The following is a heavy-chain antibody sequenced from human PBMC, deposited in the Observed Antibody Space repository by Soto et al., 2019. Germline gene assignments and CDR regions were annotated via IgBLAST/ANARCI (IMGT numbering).Heavy chain of an antibody. D-gene: IGHD3-22*01. J-gene: IGHJ4*02. CDR3: ARKPVYYDSSGYYEWAYFDY. V-gene: IGHV3-30*07. Sequence: SVKGRFTISRDNSKNMVSLQMNSLRAEDTAVYYCARKPVYYDSSGYYEWAYFDYWGQGTLVTVSS.